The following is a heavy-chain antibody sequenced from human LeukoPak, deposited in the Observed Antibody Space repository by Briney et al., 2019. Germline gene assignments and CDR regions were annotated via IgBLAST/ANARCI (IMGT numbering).Heavy chain of an antibody. CDR3: AELGITMIGGV. V-gene: IGHV3-48*03. CDR2: ISSIGCTI. J-gene: IGHJ6*04. CDR1: GFTFSSYE. Sequence: GWSLPLSYPDSGFTFSSYEMNWVRQDPGKGLEGFSYISSIGCTIYYADSVKGRFTISRDNAKNTLYLQMNSRSAEDTAVYYCAELGITMIGGVWGKGTTVTVSS. D-gene: IGHD3-10*02.